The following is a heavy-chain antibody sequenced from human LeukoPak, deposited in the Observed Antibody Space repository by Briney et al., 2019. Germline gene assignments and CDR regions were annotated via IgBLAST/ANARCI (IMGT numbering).Heavy chain of an antibody. J-gene: IGHJ6*02. CDR2: ISYDGSNK. Sequence: PGGSLRLSCAASGFTFSSYAMHWVRQAPGKGLERVAVISYDGSNKYYADSVKGRFTISRDNSKNTLYLQMNSLRAEDTAVYYCARDLQWELLSYYYGMDVWGQGTTVTVSS. V-gene: IGHV3-30-3*01. CDR3: ARDLQWELLSYYYGMDV. CDR1: GFTFSSYA. D-gene: IGHD1-26*01.